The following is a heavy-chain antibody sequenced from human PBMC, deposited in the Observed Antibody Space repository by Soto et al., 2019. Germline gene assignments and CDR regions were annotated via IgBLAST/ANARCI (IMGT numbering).Heavy chain of an antibody. CDR1: GFTFSRYA. Sequence: QVQVVESGGGVVQPGRSLRLSCAASGFTFSRYAIHWVRQAPGKGLEWVAVISRDGSTKYYVDSVKGRFTISRDNSKNTLYLQMDSLRDEDTAVYYCARSRNSAVADAFDFWVQGTLVTVSS. D-gene: IGHD3-10*01. J-gene: IGHJ4*02. V-gene: IGHV3-30*04. CDR2: ISRDGSTK. CDR3: ARSRNSAVADAFDF.